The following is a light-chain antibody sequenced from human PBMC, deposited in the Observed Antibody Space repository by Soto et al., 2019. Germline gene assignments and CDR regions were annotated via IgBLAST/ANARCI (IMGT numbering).Light chain of an antibody. CDR3: QKHDFAPFT. V-gene: IGKV1-27*01. J-gene: IGKJ3*01. CDR1: QDINNY. CDR2: SAS. Sequence: DIPMTQSPSSLSASVGDRVTITCRASQDINNYLAWYQQKPGKVPKLLIYSASSLQSGVPSRFSGSGSGTEFTLTLNSLQSEDVATYYCQKHDFAPFTFGPGTKVDIK.